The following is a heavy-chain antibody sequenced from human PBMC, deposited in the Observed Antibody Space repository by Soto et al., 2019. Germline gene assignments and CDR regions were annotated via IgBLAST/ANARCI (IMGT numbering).Heavy chain of an antibody. CDR2: IIPIFGTA. D-gene: IGHD3-3*01. CDR1: GGTFSSYA. Sequence: GASVKVSCKASGGTFSSYAISWVRQAPGQGLEWMGGIIPIFGTANYAQKFQGRVTITADESTSTAYMELSSLRSEDTAVYYCARGSSVGYDFGSGYYKGWFDPWGQGTLVTVPS. CDR3: ARGSSVGYDFGSGYYKGWFDP. V-gene: IGHV1-69*13. J-gene: IGHJ5*02.